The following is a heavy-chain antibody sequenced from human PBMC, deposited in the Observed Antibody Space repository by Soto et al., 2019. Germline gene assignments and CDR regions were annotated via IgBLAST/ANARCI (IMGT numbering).Heavy chain of an antibody. Sequence: SETLSLTCAVYGGSFSGYYWSWIRQPPGKGLEWIGEINHSGSTNYNPSLKSRVTISVDTTKNQFSLKLSSVTAADTAVYYCARRSMRYYFDYWGQGTLVTVSS. V-gene: IGHV4-34*01. CDR1: GGSFSGYY. CDR2: INHSGST. J-gene: IGHJ4*02. CDR3: ARRSMRYYFDY.